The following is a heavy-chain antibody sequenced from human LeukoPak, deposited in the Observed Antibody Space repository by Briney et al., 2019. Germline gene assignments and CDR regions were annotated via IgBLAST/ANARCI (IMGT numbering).Heavy chain of an antibody. CDR1: GFTFGSYA. D-gene: IGHD3-10*01. J-gene: IGHJ1*01. Sequence: GGSLRLSCSASGFTFGSYAMHWVRQAPGKRLEYVSAISSNGGSTYYADSVKGRFTISRDNSKNALYLQMSSLRTGDTAVYYCVKSCITMVRGVHHWGQGTLVTVSS. CDR3: VKSCITMVRGVHH. CDR2: ISSNGGST. V-gene: IGHV3-64D*06.